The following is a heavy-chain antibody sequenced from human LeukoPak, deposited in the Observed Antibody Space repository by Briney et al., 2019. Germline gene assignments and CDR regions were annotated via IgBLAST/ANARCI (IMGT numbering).Heavy chain of an antibody. CDR3: ARGPETMVRGVRFDY. Sequence: ASVKVSCKASGYTFTGYYMHWVRQAPGQGLEWVGWINPNSDGTNYAQKFQGRVTMTRDTSISTAYMELSRLRSDDTAVYYCARGPETMVRGVRFDYWGQGTLVTVSS. D-gene: IGHD3-10*01. V-gene: IGHV1-2*02. J-gene: IGHJ4*02. CDR1: GYTFTGYY. CDR2: INPNSDGT.